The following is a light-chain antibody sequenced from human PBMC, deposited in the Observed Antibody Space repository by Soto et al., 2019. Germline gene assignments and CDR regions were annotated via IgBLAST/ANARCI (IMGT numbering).Light chain of an antibody. CDR3: QQYGSSPRT. V-gene: IGKV3-20*01. CDR2: GAS. CDR1: QIVSNDY. Sequence: VLTQSPGTLSLSPGERATLSCRASQIVSNDYLAWYQQKPGQAPRLLIHGASSRATGIPDRFSGSGSGTDFTLTISRLEPEDFAVYYCQQYGSSPRTFGQGTKLEI. J-gene: IGKJ2*01.